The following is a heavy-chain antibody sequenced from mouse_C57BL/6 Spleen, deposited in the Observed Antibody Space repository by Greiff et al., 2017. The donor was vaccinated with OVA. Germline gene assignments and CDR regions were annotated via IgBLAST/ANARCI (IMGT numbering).Heavy chain of an antibody. CDR1: GYTFTNYW. D-gene: IGHD2-5*01. Sequence: VQLQQSGAELVRPGTSVKMSCKASGYTFTNYWIGWAKQRPGHGLEWIGDIYPGGGYTNYNEKFKGKATLTADKSSSTAYMQFSSLTSEDSAIYYCARSPSNYGYAMDYWGQGTSVTVSS. CDR3: ARSPSNYGYAMDY. V-gene: IGHV1-63*01. CDR2: IYPGGGYT. J-gene: IGHJ4*01.